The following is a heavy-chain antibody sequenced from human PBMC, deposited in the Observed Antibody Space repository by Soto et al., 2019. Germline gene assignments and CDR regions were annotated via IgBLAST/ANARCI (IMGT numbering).Heavy chain of an antibody. Sequence: QVQLVESGGGVVQPGRSLRLSCTASGFTFSGYGMHWVRQAPGKGLEWVAVISDDGINKYYADSVKGRFTISRDKSRNTLYLQMNSLRGEDTAVYYRAKDGRYVFPSQYGMDVWGQGTTVTVSS. CDR3: AKDGRYVFPSQYGMDV. J-gene: IGHJ6*02. CDR1: GFTFSGYG. V-gene: IGHV3-30*18. D-gene: IGHD2-2*01. CDR2: ISDDGINK.